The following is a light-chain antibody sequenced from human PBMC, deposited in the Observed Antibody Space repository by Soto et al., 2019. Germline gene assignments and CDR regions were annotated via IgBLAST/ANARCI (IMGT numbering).Light chain of an antibody. CDR2: EVT. V-gene: IGLV2-14*01. Sequence: QSVLTQPASVSGSPGQSITISCAGTSSDVGGYNHVSWYQQHPGKAPKLLIYEVTNRPSGISSRFSGSKSGNTASLTISGLQAEDEADYYCTSYTSSSTLVVFGGGTQLTVL. CDR1: SSDVGGYNH. CDR3: TSYTSSSTLVV. J-gene: IGLJ2*01.